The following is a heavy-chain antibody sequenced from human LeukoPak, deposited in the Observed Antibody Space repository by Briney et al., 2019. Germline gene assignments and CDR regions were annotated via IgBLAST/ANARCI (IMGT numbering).Heavy chain of an antibody. CDR1: GGSIRSYY. CDR3: ARGGIVGSRTNWFDP. CDR2: IYYSGST. J-gene: IGHJ5*02. D-gene: IGHD1-26*01. V-gene: IGHV4-59*01. Sequence: SETLSLTCTVSGGSIRSYYWSWIRQPPGKGLEWIGYIYYSGSTDYNPSLKSRVTISLDTSKSQFSLKLTSVTPADTAVYYCARGGIVGSRTNWFDPWGQGILVTVSS.